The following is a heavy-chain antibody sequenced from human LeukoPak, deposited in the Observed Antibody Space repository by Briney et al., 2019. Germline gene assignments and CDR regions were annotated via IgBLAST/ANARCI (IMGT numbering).Heavy chain of an antibody. V-gene: IGHV4-39*07. CDR3: ATYSTGWYYFDY. D-gene: IGHD6-19*01. CDR2: FYYSGST. J-gene: IGHJ4*02. CDR1: GGSISSSSYS. Sequence: SETLSLACTVSGGSISSSSYSWGWIRQPPGKGLEWIGTFYYSGSTYYNPSLKSRVTISVDTSKNQFSLKVSSVTAADTAVYYCATYSTGWYYFDYWGQGTLVTVSS.